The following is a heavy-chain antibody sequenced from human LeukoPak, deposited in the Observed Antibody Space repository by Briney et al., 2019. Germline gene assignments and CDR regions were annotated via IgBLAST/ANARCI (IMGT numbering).Heavy chain of an antibody. CDR3: ARDREGATRRFDP. CDR2: IYYSGST. J-gene: IGHJ5*02. V-gene: IGHV4-31*03. CDR1: GGPISSGGYY. Sequence: SETLSLTCTVSGGPISSGGYYWSWIRQHPGKGLEWIGYIYYSGSTYYNPSLKRRVTISVDTSKNQFSLKLSSVTAADTAVYYCARDREGATRRFDPWGQGTLVTVSS. D-gene: IGHD1-26*01.